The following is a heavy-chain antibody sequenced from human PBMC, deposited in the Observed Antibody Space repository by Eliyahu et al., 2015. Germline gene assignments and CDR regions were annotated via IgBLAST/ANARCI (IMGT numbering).Heavy chain of an antibody. CDR3: ARGLTLQLPQRSLYGMDV. CDR1: GFSLSXSGVG. D-gene: IGHD2-2*01. Sequence: QITLKESGPTLVKPTQTLTLTCTFSGFSLSXSGVGVGWIRQPPGKALEWLALIYWDDDKRYSPSLKSRLTITKDTSKNQVVLTMTNMDPVDTATYYCARGLTLQLPQRSLYGMDVWGQGTTVTVSS. J-gene: IGHJ6*02. CDR2: IYWDDDK. V-gene: IGHV2-5*02.